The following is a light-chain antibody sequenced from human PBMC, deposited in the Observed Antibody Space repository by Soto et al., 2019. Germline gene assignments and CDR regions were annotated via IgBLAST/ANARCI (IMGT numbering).Light chain of an antibody. CDR3: QQYGSFRA. J-gene: IGKJ1*01. CDR2: GAS. Sequence: EIVLTQSPGTLSLSPGERATLSCRASQSVNSSYLAWYQQKPGQAPRLLIYGASSRATGIPDRFSGSGSGTDFTLTISRLEPEDFAVYYCQQYGSFRAFGQGTKVEIK. V-gene: IGKV3-20*01. CDR1: QSVNSSY.